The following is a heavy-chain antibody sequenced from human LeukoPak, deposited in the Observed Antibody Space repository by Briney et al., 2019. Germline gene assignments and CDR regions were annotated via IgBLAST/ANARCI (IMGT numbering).Heavy chain of an antibody. Sequence: NTSETLSLTCTVSGGSISSSSYYWGWIRQPPGKGLEWIGSIYYSGSTYYNPSLKSRVTISVDTSKNQFSLKLSSVSAADTAVYYCARFGPAGPFDYWGQGTLVTVSS. CDR2: IYYSGST. D-gene: IGHD2-2*01. J-gene: IGHJ4*02. CDR1: GGSISSSSYY. CDR3: ARFGPAGPFDY. V-gene: IGHV4-39*07.